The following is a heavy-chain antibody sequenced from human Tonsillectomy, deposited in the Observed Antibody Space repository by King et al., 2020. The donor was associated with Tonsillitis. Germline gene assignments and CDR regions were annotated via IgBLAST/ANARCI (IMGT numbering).Heavy chain of an antibody. J-gene: IGHJ2*01. CDR3: ARLDFRFPLGDSSDLTSWYFDL. Sequence: VQLQQWGAGLLKPSETLSLPCAVYGGSFSGYYWSWIRQPPGKGLEWIGEINHSGSTNYNPSLKSRVTISVDTSKNQFSLKLSSVTAADTAVYYCARLDFRFPLGDSSDLTSWYFDLWGRGTLVTVSS. D-gene: IGHD3-22*01. V-gene: IGHV4-34*01. CDR1: GGSFSGYY. CDR2: INHSGST.